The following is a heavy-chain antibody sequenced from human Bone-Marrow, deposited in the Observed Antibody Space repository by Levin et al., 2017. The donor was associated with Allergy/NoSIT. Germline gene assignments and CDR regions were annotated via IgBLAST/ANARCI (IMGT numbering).Heavy chain of an antibody. V-gene: IGHV1-18*01. CDR3: AGDRPRYDSSGYYLDY. D-gene: IGHD3-22*01. CDR2: ISAYNGNT. CDR1: GYTFTSYG. Sequence: GASVKVSCKASGYTFTSYGISWVRQAPGQGLEWMGWISAYNGNTNYAQKLQGRVTMTTDTSTSTAYMELRSLRSDDTAVYYCAGDRPRYDSSGYYLDYWGQGTLVTVSS. J-gene: IGHJ4*02.